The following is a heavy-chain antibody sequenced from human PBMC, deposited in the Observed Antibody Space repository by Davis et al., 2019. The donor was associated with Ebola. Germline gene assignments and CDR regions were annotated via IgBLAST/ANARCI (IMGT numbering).Heavy chain of an antibody. CDR3: ARSTYDILIDFDF. J-gene: IGHJ4*02. CDR2: ISPHNGNT. CDR1: GYPFTSSG. D-gene: IGHD3-9*01. V-gene: IGHV1-18*04. Sequence: ASVKVSCKTSGYPFTSSGVTWVRQAPGQGRLEWMGWISPHNGNTNYAQKFQGRVTMTTDTSTSTAYMELESLRSDDTAVYYCARSTYDILIDFDFWGQGTLVTVSS.